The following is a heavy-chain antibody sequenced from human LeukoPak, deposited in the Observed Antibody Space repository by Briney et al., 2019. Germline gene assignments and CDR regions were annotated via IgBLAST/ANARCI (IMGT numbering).Heavy chain of an antibody. CDR3: AGDNGWYYFDY. CDR2: ITSSSLTI. V-gene: IGHV3-48*01. CDR1: GFTFNTYS. Sequence: PGGSLRLSCVASGFTFNTYSTIWVRQAPGRGLEWISYITSSSLTINYADSVKGRFTISRDNAKNSLYLQMNNLTAEDTAVYYCAGDNGWYYFDYWGQGALVTVSS. D-gene: IGHD6-19*01. J-gene: IGHJ4*02.